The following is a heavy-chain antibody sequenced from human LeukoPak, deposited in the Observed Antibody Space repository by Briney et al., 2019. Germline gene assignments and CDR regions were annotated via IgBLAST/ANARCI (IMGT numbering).Heavy chain of an antibody. CDR1: GGSISSYY. Sequence: SETLSLTCTVSGGSISSYYWSWIRQPPGKGLEWIGYIYYSGSTKYSGSTQYNPSLKSRVTMSLDTSKNQVSLKLNSVTAADTAVYYCARHISSGGTYAHFDYWGQGTLVTVSS. CDR3: ARHISSGGTYAHFDY. J-gene: IGHJ4*02. V-gene: IGHV4-59*08. D-gene: IGHD1-26*01. CDR2: IYYSGSTKYSGST.